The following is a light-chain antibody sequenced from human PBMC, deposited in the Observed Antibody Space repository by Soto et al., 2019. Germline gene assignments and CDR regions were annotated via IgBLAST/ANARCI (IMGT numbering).Light chain of an antibody. CDR3: QQSYSTPRT. Sequence: DIQMTQSPSSLSASVGDRVTITCRASQSISNYLNWYQQKPGKAPKLLMFAASSLQSGVPSRFRGGGSDTDFTLNISSLQPEDFVTYYCQQSYSTPRTFGQGTKVEIK. CDR1: QSISNY. CDR2: AAS. V-gene: IGKV1-39*01. J-gene: IGKJ1*01.